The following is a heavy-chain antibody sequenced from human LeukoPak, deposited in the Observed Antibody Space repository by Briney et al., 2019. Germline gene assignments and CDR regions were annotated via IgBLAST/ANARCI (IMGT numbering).Heavy chain of an antibody. V-gene: IGHV3-9*01. CDR2: ISWNSGSI. CDR1: GFTFDDYA. CDR3: AKGKKITVAGLFDC. D-gene: IGHD6-19*01. Sequence: PGGSLRLSCAASGFTFDDYAMHWVRQVPGKGLEWVSGISWNSGSIGYADSVKGRFTISRDNAKNSLYLHMNSLSAEDTALYSCAKGKKITVAGLFDCWGQGTLVTVSS. J-gene: IGHJ4*02.